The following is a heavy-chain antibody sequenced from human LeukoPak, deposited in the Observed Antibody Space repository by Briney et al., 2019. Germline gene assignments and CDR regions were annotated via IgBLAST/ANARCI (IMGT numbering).Heavy chain of an antibody. J-gene: IGHJ4*02. Sequence: GGSLRLSCAASGFTFSSYAMSWVRQAPGKGLEWVSAISGSGGSTYYADSVKGRFTISRDNSKNMLYLQMNCLRAEDTAVYYCARSSLAAADYWGQGTLVTVSS. CDR2: ISGSGGST. V-gene: IGHV3-23*01. D-gene: IGHD6-13*01. CDR3: ARSSLAAADY. CDR1: GFTFSSYA.